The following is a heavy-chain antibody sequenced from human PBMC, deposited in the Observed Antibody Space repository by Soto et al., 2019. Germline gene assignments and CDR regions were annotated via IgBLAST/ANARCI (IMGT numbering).Heavy chain of an antibody. CDR1: GYTFTGYY. J-gene: IGHJ6*02. D-gene: IGHD6-13*01. V-gene: IGHV1-2*04. CDR3: ARGDEGSSWSYFYYYGIDV. Sequence: QVQLVQSGAEVKKPGASVKVSCKASGYTFTGYYMHWVRQAPGQGLEWMGWINPNSGGTNYAQKFQGWVTMTRDTSISTVYMELSRLRSDDTAVYYCARGDEGSSWSYFYYYGIDVWGQGTTVTVSS. CDR2: INPNSGGT.